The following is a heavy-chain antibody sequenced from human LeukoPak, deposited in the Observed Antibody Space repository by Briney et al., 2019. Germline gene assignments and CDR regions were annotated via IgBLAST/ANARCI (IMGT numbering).Heavy chain of an antibody. CDR3: ARNGDDSSDYYYFDY. CDR2: IYNSGTT. Sequence: SETLSLTCTVSGGSISRYSWSWIRQPPGKGLEWIGYIYNSGTTNYNPSLKSRVTISVDTSKNQFSLKLSSVTAADTAIYYCARNGDDSSDYYYFDYWGQGTLVTVSS. D-gene: IGHD3-22*01. J-gene: IGHJ4*02. CDR1: GGSISRYS. V-gene: IGHV4-4*09.